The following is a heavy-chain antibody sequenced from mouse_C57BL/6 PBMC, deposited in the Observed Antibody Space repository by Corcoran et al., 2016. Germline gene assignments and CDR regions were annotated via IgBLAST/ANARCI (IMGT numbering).Heavy chain of an antibody. J-gene: IGHJ2*01. CDR1: GYTFTDYY. Sequence: EVQLQQSGPELVKPGASVKISCKASGYTFTDYYMNWVKQSHGKSLEWIGDINPNNGGTSYNQKFKGKATLTVDKSSSTAYMELRSLTSEDSAVYYCARSRDGYPEDYFDYWGQGTTLTVSS. V-gene: IGHV1-26*01. D-gene: IGHD2-3*01. CDR3: ARSRDGYPEDYFDY. CDR2: INPNNGGT.